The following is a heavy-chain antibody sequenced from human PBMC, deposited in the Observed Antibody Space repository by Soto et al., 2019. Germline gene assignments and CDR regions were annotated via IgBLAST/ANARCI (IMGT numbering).Heavy chain of an antibody. CDR3: ARVHVDIVATVWFDP. D-gene: IGHD5-12*01. J-gene: IGHJ5*02. CDR2: IKQDGSEK. Sequence: PGGSLRLSCAASGFTFSSYWMSWVRQAPGKGLEWVANIKQDGSEKYYVDSVKGRFTISRDNAKNSLYLQMNSLRAEDTAVYYCARVHVDIVATVWFDPWGQGTLVTISS. V-gene: IGHV3-7*03. CDR1: GFTFSSYW.